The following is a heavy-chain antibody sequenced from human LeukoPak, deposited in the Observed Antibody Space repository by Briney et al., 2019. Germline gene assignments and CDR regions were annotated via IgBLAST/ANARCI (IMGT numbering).Heavy chain of an antibody. CDR1: GYTFTSYD. Sequence: SSVKVSCKASGYTFTSYDINWVRQATGQGLEWMGWMNPNSGNTGYAQKFQGRVTMTRNTSISTAYMELSSLRSEDTAVYYCARFRGNIAAAGDYWGQGTLVTVSS. CDR3: ARFRGNIAAAGDY. CDR2: MNPNSGNT. D-gene: IGHD6-13*01. V-gene: IGHV1-8*01. J-gene: IGHJ4*02.